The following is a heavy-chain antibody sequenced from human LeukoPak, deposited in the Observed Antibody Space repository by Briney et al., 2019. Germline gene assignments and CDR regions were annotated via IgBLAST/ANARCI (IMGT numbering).Heavy chain of an antibody. V-gene: IGHV4-59*01. J-gene: IGHJ3*02. CDR3: ARTNRIDETAFDI. CDR2: IFYSGTT. D-gene: IGHD1-14*01. CDR1: GSAISGYY. Sequence: SETLSLTCTVSGSAISGYYWSCIRQPPGKGLEWIGYIFYSGTTNYNPSLKSRVTISVDTSKKRFSLKLSSVTAADTAVYYCARTNRIDETAFDIWGQGTMVTVSS.